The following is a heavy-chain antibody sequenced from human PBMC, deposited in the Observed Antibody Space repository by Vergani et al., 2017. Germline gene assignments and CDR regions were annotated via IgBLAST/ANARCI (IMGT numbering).Heavy chain of an antibody. Sequence: QVQLQQWGAGLLKPSETLSLTCAVYGGSFSGYYWSWIRQPPGKGLEWIGEINHSGSTNYNPSLKSRVTISVDTSKNQFSLKLSSVTAADTAVYYCARDRVYNWFDPWGQGTLVTVSS. CDR1: GGSFSGYY. CDR2: INHSGST. CDR3: ARDRVYNWFDP. D-gene: IGHD3-16*02. J-gene: IGHJ5*02. V-gene: IGHV4-34*01.